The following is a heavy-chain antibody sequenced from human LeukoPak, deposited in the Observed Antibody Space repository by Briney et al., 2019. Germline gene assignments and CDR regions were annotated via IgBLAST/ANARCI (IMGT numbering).Heavy chain of an antibody. Sequence: SETLSLTCTVSGGSISSYYWSWIRQPPGKGLEWIGYIYYSGSTYYNPSLKSRVTISVDTSKNQFSLKLSSVTAADTAVYYCARDVQRYCSSTSCYEGAGTFDYWGQGTLVTVSS. CDR2: IYYSGST. CDR3: ARDVQRYCSSTSCYEGAGTFDY. D-gene: IGHD2-2*01. J-gene: IGHJ4*02. V-gene: IGHV4-59*06. CDR1: GGSISSYY.